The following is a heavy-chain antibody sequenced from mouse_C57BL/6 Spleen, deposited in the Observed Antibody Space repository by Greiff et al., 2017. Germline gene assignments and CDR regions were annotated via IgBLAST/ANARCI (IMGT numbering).Heavy chain of an antibody. CDR1: GYAFTNYL. CDR2: INPGSGGT. D-gene: IGHD1-1*01. J-gene: IGHJ3*01. Sequence: VHLVESGAELVRPGTSVKVSCKASGYAFTNYLIEWVKQRPGQGLEWIGVINPGSGGTNYNEKFKGKATLTADKSSSTAYMQLSSLRSEDSAVYFCARGSYGRSPWGQGTLVTVSA. CDR3: ARGSYGRSP. V-gene: IGHV1-54*01.